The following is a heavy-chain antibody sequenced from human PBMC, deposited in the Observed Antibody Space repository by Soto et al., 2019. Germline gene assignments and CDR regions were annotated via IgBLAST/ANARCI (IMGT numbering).Heavy chain of an antibody. CDR2: IKSKSDDGTT. CDR1: GFTFSDAW. J-gene: IGHJ5*02. Sequence: PGGSLRLSCAASGFTFSDAWMSWVRQAPGKGLDWVGRIKSKSDDGTTEYAAPVRGRFTISRDDSKNTLYLQMNSLKTEDTAVYYCTTDLWRIAVVVGSTGYFNPWGQGTPVTVS. CDR3: TTDLWRIAVVVGSTGYFNP. D-gene: IGHD2-15*01. V-gene: IGHV3-15*01.